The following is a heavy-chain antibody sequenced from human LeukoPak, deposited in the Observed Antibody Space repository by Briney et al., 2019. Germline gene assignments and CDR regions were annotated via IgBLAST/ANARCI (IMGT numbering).Heavy chain of an antibody. V-gene: IGHV4-61*02. CDR3: ARRQEGYDY. Sequence: PSETLSLTCSVSGGSSANTFYHWNWLRQPAGKGLEWIGRIYTTGSTDYNPSLKSRVTISLDTARNQFSLKVSSVTAADTAVYYCARRQEGYDYWGQGTLVTVSS. CDR2: IYTTGST. J-gene: IGHJ4*02. CDR1: GGSSANTFYH. D-gene: IGHD5-12*01.